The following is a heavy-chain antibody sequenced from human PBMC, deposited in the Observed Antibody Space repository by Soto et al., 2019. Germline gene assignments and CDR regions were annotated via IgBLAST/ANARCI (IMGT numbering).Heavy chain of an antibody. CDR3: AKSFGAIAATAFDM. Sequence: SLRLSCAASVFSFRSYAMHWVRQAPGKGLEWVAVIPYDGSKKYYADSVKGRFTISRDNSKNTLYLQMNSLRAEDTTVYYCAKSFGAIAATAFDMWGQGTMVTVSS. CDR1: VFSFRSYA. V-gene: IGHV3-30*18. D-gene: IGHD2-15*01. CDR2: IPYDGSKK. J-gene: IGHJ3*02.